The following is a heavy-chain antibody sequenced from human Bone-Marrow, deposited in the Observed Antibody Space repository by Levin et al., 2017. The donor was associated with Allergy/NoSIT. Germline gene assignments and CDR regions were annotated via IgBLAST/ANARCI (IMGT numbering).Heavy chain of an antibody. D-gene: IGHD3-22*01. J-gene: IGHJ4*02. CDR2: MDQDGREI. V-gene: IGHV3-7*01. CDR1: GFTFSSYG. CDR3: ATTHSYDKDFDF. Sequence: GESLKISCAASGFTFSSYGMSWVRQSPGKGLEWVATMDQDGREISYVHSVKGRFTISRDNVQDSLFLQMNSLRVEDSAIYYCATTHSYDKDFDFWGQGTPVTVSS.